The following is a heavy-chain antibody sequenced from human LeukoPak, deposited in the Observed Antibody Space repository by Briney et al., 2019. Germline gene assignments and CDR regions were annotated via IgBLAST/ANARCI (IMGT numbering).Heavy chain of an antibody. CDR1: GFTLSNYE. D-gene: IGHD6-6*01. V-gene: IGHV3-7*01. CDR3: ARVGRSSSGAYYYYYYMDV. Sequence: PGGSLRLSCSGSGFTLSNYELNWVRQAPGKGLEWVANIKQDGSEKYYVDSVKGRFTISRDNAKNSLYLQMNSLRAEDTAVYYCARVGRSSSGAYYYYYYMDVWGKGTTVTVSS. J-gene: IGHJ6*03. CDR2: IKQDGSEK.